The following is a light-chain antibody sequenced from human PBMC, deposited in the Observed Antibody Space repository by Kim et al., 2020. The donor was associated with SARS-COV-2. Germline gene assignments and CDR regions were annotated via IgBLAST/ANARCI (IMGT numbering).Light chain of an antibody. CDR1: ESISSY. Sequence: ASVGDRVTIACRASESISSYLAWYSQKPGKAPKLLMYEASSLESGVPSRFSGSVSGTEFTLTISSLQPDDFATYYCQQYQSYPWTFGQGTKVDIK. CDR2: EAS. V-gene: IGKV1-5*03. J-gene: IGKJ1*01. CDR3: QQYQSYPWT.